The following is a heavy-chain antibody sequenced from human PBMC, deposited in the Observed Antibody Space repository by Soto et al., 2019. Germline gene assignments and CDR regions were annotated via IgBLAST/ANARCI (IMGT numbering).Heavy chain of an antibody. CDR2: INTDGSIT. Sequence: GGSLRLSCAASGFIFSSFWIQWVRQVPGKVLEWVSRINTDGSITTYADSVKGRFTISRDNAKNTVFLQMNSLRAEDTAVYYCARGGSFRFDYWGQGALVNVSS. J-gene: IGHJ4*02. CDR3: ARGGSFRFDY. CDR1: GFIFSSFW. D-gene: IGHD1-26*01. V-gene: IGHV3-74*03.